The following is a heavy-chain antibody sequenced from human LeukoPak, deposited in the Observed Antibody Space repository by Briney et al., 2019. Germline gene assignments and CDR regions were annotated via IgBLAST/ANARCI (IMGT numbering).Heavy chain of an antibody. CDR2: ISSSSSTI. CDR3: ARRKGDDFDY. V-gene: IGHV3-48*04. CDR1: GFTFSSYS. J-gene: IGHJ4*02. Sequence: PGGSLRLSCAASGFTFSSYSMNWVRQVPGKGLEWVSYISSSSSTIYYADSVKGRFTISRDNAKNSLYLQMNSLRAEDTAVYYCARRKGDDFDYWGQGTLVTVSS. D-gene: IGHD5-24*01.